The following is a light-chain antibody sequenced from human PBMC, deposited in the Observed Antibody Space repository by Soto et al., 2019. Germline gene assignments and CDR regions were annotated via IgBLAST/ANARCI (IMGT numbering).Light chain of an antibody. CDR1: QTIXVS. CDR2: KAS. J-gene: IGKJ1*01. Sequence: LLTQSPSPLSSAQGERATLSCMASQTIXVSVLWVEDKPCEAPRIIXDKASNMAAGSPARLSGSGSGTDFTLPITSLEPEDFAFYYCHQRQRWTRTFGQGTKVDIK. V-gene: IGKV3-11*01. CDR3: HQRQRWTRT.